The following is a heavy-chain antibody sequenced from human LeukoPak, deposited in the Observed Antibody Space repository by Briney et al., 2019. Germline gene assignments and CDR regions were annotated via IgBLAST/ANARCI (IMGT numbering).Heavy chain of an antibody. CDR3: ARGYCSSTSCSHAFDI. J-gene: IGHJ3*02. D-gene: IGHD2-2*01. CDR2: IYYSGST. CDR1: GGSISSYY. Sequence: PSETLSLTCTVSGGSISSYYWSWIRQPPGKGLEWIGYIYYSGSTNYNPSLKSRVTISVDTSKNQFSLKLSSVTAADTAVYYCARGYCSSTSCSHAFDIWGQGTMVTVSS. V-gene: IGHV4-59*12.